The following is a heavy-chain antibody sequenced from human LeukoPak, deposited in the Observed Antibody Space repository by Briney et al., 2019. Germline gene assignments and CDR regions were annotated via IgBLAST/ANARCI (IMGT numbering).Heavy chain of an antibody. Sequence: GGSLRLSCAASGFTFTSYSMNRVRQAPGKGLEWVSYISSGGGAIYYADSVKGRFTISRDNAKNSLYLQMDRLRVEDTAIYYCASIHSSLDYWGQGALVTVSS. CDR2: ISSGGGAI. J-gene: IGHJ4*02. CDR1: GFTFTSYS. CDR3: ASIHSSLDY. D-gene: IGHD6-13*01. V-gene: IGHV3-48*04.